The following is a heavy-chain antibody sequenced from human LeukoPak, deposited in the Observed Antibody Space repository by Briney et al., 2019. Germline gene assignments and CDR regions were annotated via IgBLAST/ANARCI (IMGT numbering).Heavy chain of an antibody. CDR1: GYTFTSYG. J-gene: IGHJ3*02. Sequence: ASVKVSCKASGYTFTSYGISWVRQAPGQGLEWMGWISAYNGNTNYAQKLQGRVTMTTDTSTSTAYMELRSLRAEDTALYYCAKEEQGGAFDIWGQGTMVTVSS. V-gene: IGHV1-18*01. D-gene: IGHD1-26*01. CDR3: AKEEQGGAFDI. CDR2: ISAYNGNT.